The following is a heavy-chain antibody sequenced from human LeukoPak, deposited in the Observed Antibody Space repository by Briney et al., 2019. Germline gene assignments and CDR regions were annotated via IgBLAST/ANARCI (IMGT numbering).Heavy chain of an antibody. CDR2: ISYDGSNK. D-gene: IGHD2-15*01. J-gene: IGHJ5*02. CDR1: GFTFSSYA. Sequence: PGRSLRLSCAASGFTFSSYAMHWVRQAPGKGLEWVAVISYDGSNKYYADSVKGRFTISRDNSKNTLYLQMNSLRAEDTAVYYCAREPALVVAAIGTRNEMGWFDPWGQGTLVTVSS. CDR3: AREPALVVAAIGTRNEMGWFDP. V-gene: IGHV3-30-3*01.